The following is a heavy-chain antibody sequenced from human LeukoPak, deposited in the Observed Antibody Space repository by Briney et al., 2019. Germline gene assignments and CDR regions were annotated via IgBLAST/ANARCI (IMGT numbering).Heavy chain of an antibody. Sequence: GGSLRLSCAASGFTFSSYWMSWVRQAPGKGLEWVANIKQDGSEKYYVDSVKGRFTISRDNAKNSLYLQMYSLRAEDTAVYYCARDQSVVPAAFDWYFDLWGRGTLVTVSS. J-gene: IGHJ2*01. CDR3: ARDQSVVPAAFDWYFDL. V-gene: IGHV3-7*01. D-gene: IGHD2-2*01. CDR1: GFTFSSYW. CDR2: IKQDGSEK.